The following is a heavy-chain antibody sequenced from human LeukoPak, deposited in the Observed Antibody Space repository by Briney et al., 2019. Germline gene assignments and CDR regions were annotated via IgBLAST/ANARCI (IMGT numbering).Heavy chain of an antibody. CDR2: ITSDGST. V-gene: IGHV3-23*01. D-gene: IGHD4-17*01. Sequence: GGSLRLSCAASGFTFRSYAMSWVRQAPGKGLEWVSAITSDGSTYYADSVKGRFTISRDNSKDTLYLQMNSLRAEDTAVYYCARPHRGGTVTTPDCWGQGTLVTVSS. CDR3: ARPHRGGTVTTPDC. J-gene: IGHJ4*02. CDR1: GFTFRSYA.